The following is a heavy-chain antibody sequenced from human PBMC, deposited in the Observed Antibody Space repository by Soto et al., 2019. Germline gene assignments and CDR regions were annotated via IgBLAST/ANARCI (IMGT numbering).Heavy chain of an antibody. CDR2: LHSGGDT. J-gene: IGHJ6*02. CDR3: ARDGPSYYASRMDV. CDR1: GIPFSSNY. V-gene: IGHV3-53*04. Sequence: EVQLVESGGGFVQPGGSLRLSCAASGIPFSSNYMTWVRQAPGKGLEWVSVLHSGGDTYYANSVKGRFTISRHDSTSTLVLQMNSLTAEDTAVYYCARDGPSYYASRMDVWGQGTTVTVSS. D-gene: IGHD3-10*01.